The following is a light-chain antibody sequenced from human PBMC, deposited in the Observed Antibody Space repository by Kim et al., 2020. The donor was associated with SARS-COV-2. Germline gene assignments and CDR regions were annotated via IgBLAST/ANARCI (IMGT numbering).Light chain of an antibody. Sequence: KPPKRLVYHDDRLPSGVSGRFSGSNSGRAACLAIRGVQAEDEADYCCAAWVGSLNGLVFGGGTKLTVL. CDR2: HDD. J-gene: IGLJ3*02. CDR3: AAWVGSLNGLV. V-gene: IGLV1-36*01.